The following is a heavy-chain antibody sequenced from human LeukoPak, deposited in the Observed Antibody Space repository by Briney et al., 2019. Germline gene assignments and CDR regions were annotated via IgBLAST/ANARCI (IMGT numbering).Heavy chain of an antibody. D-gene: IGHD6-13*01. Sequence: SETLSLTCTVSGGSISSYYWSWIRQPPGKGLEWIGYIYYSGSTNYNPSLKSRVTISVDTSKNQFSLELSSVTAADTAVYYCARGLGIAAAGFEYWGQGTLVTVSS. J-gene: IGHJ4*02. V-gene: IGHV4-59*01. CDR2: IYYSGST. CDR1: GGSISSYY. CDR3: ARGLGIAAAGFEY.